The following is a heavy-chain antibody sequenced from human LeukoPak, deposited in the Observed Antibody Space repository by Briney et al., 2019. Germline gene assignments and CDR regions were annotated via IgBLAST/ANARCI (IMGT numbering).Heavy chain of an antibody. Sequence: SETLSLTCTVSGDSISSYYWSWIRQPAGKGLEWIGRMYVSGSTNYNPSLKSRVTISGDTSNNHLSLKLSSVTAADTAVYYCARHVSPPRRTGAFDIWGQGTLVTVSS. CDR3: ARHVSPPRRTGAFDI. CDR1: GDSISSYY. J-gene: IGHJ3*02. D-gene: IGHD3/OR15-3a*01. V-gene: IGHV4-4*07. CDR2: MYVSGST.